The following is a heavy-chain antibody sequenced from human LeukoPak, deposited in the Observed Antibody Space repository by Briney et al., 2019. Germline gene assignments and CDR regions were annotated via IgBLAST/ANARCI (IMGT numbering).Heavy chain of an antibody. CDR2: INPNSGGT. Sequence: GASVKVSCKASGYTFTGYYMHWVRQATGQGLEWMGWINPNSGGTNYAQKFQGRVTMTRDTSISTAYMELSRLRSDDTAVYYCARDLGGSYSSENWFDPWGQGTLVTISS. V-gene: IGHV1-2*02. J-gene: IGHJ5*02. D-gene: IGHD1-26*01. CDR3: ARDLGGSYSSENWFDP. CDR1: GYTFTGYY.